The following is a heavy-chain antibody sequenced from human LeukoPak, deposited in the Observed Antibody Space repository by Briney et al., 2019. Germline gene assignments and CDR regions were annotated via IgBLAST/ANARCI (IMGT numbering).Heavy chain of an antibody. CDR3: ARGPDDFWSGYYPLDY. V-gene: IGHV4-61*02. Sequence: SETLSLTCAVSGGSISSGSYYWSWIRQPAGKGLEWIGRIYTSGSTNYNPSLKSRVTISVDTSKNQFSLKLSSVTAADTAVYYCARGPDDFWSGYYPLDYWGQGTLVTVSS. D-gene: IGHD3-3*01. CDR2: IYTSGST. J-gene: IGHJ4*02. CDR1: GGSISSGSYY.